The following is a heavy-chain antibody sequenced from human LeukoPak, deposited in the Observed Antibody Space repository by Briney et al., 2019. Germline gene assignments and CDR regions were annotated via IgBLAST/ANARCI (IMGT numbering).Heavy chain of an antibody. CDR2: INPNSGGT. CDR3: ARAFLVGYSPEEYFFDY. J-gene: IGHJ4*02. V-gene: IGHV1-2*02. D-gene: IGHD2-15*01. CDR1: GYTFTGYY. Sequence: GASVKVSCKASGYTFTGYYMHWVRQAPGQGLEWMGWINPNSGGTNYAQKFQGRVTMTRDTSISTAYMELSRLRSDDTAVYYCARAFLVGYSPEEYFFDYWGQGNLVTVSS.